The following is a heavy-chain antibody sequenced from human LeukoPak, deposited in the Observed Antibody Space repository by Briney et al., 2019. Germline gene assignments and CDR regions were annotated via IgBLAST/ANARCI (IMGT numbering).Heavy chain of an antibody. CDR1: GSTFSSYW. V-gene: IGHV3-74*01. CDR2: INSDGSST. Sequence: GGSLRLSCAASGSTFSSYWMHWARQAPGKGLVWVSHINSDGSSTSYADSVKGRFTISRDNAKNTVYLQMNSLRVEDTAVYYCARDRQYDMDVWGQGTTVTVSS. CDR3: ARDRQYDMDV. J-gene: IGHJ6*02.